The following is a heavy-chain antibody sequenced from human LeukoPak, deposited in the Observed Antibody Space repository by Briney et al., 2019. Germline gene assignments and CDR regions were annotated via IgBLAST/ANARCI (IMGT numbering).Heavy chain of an antibody. D-gene: IGHD2-15*01. J-gene: IGHJ4*02. CDR1: GFTFSSYS. V-gene: IGHV3-21*01. Sequence: GGSLRLSCAASGFTFSSYSMNWARQAPGKGLEWVSSISSSSSYIYYADSVKGRFTISRDNAKNSLYLQMNSLRAEDTAVYYCARMPIDCSGGSCYKGFNYWGQGTLVTVSS. CDR2: ISSSSSYI. CDR3: ARMPIDCSGGSCYKGFNY.